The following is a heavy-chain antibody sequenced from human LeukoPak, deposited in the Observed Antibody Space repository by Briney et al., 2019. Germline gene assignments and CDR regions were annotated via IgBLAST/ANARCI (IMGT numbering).Heavy chain of an antibody. CDR3: ARDILGKEYYFDY. CDR2: ISYDGSNK. V-gene: IGHV3-30-3*01. J-gene: IGHJ4*02. D-gene: IGHD2-21*01. CDR1: GFTFSSYA. Sequence: PGGSLRLSCADSGFTFSSYAMHWVRQAPGKGLEWVSVISYDGSNKYYADSVKGRFTISRDNSKTTLYLQMNSLRAEDTAVYYCARDILGKEYYFDYWGQGTLVTVSS.